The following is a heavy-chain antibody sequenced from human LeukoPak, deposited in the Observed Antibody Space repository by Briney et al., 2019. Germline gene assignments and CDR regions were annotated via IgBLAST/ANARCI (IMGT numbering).Heavy chain of an antibody. CDR1: GYTSTGYY. J-gene: IGHJ6*02. Sequence: ASVKVSCKASGYTSTGYYMHWVRQAPGQGLEWMGRINPNSGGTNYAQKFQGRVTMTRDTSISTAYMELSRLRSDDTAVYYCARDQVVVVVAATLVYYGMDVWGQGTTVTVSS. V-gene: IGHV1-2*06. CDR3: ARDQVVVVVAATLVYYGMDV. D-gene: IGHD2-15*01. CDR2: INPNSGGT.